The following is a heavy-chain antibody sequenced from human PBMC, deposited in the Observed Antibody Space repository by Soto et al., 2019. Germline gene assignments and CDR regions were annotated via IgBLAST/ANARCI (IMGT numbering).Heavy chain of an antibody. CDR2: LYNAGST. CDR1: GGSISRYY. Sequence: QVRLQESGPGLVKPSETLSLTCTVSGGSISRYYWSWIRQPPGKGLEWIGYLYNAGSTIYNPSLKGRVTLSVDXSXNXXSLILNYVTAADTAVYYGARDLWGYCGTDCYPLDVWGQGTTVTVSS. CDR3: ARDLWGYCGTDCYPLDV. J-gene: IGHJ6*02. V-gene: IGHV4-59*01. D-gene: IGHD2-21*02.